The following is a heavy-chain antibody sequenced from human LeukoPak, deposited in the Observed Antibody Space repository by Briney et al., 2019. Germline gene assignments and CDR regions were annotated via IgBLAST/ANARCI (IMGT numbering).Heavy chain of an antibody. V-gene: IGHV3-7*01. J-gene: IGHJ4*02. CDR3: ASMWEGGF. Sequence: PGGSLRLSCTASGLTFSEYRMSWVRQAPGKGLEWVACIRQDGSEKYYVDSVKGRCSISRDNAKTSLYLQMNSLRAEDTAVYYCASMWEGGFWGQGTLVTVSS. CDR1: GLTFSEYR. CDR2: IRQDGSEK. D-gene: IGHD1-26*01.